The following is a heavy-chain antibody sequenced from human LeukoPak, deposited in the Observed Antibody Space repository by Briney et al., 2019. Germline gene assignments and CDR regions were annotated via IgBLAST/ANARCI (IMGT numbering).Heavy chain of an antibody. D-gene: IGHD6-13*01. V-gene: IGHV3-30*04. CDR1: GFTFSSYP. CDR3: ARVRDSSNWYVFDI. J-gene: IGHJ3*02. Sequence: GGSLRLSCAASGFTFSSYPMHWVRQAPGKGLEWAAVISYDESNKYYADSVKGRFTVSRDNSKNTLYLQMNSLRAEDTAVYYCARVRDSSNWYVFDIWGQGTMVAVSS. CDR2: ISYDESNK.